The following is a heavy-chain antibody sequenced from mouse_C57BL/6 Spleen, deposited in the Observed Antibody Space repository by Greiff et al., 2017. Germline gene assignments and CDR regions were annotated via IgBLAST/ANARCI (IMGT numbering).Heavy chain of an antibody. V-gene: IGHV1-66*01. CDR2: IYPGSGNT. Sequence: QVQLKESGPELVKPGASVKISCKASGYSFTSYYIHWVKQRPGQGLEWIGWIYPGSGNTKYNEKFKGKATLTADTSSSTAYMQLSSLTSEDSAVYYCARGEGTGADYWGQCTTLTVSS. CDR1: GYSFTSYY. CDR3: ARGEGTGADY. D-gene: IGHD3-3*01. J-gene: IGHJ2*01.